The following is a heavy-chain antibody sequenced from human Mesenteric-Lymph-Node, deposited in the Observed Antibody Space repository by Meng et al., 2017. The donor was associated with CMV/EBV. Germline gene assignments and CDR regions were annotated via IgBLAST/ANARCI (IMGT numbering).Heavy chain of an antibody. CDR1: GFTFSSYA. CDR3: ESYDSAWSGHDAFDI. J-gene: IGHJ3*02. V-gene: IGHV3-23*01. CDR2: ISGSGGST. Sequence: GESLKISCAASGFTFSSYAMSWVRQAPGKGLEWVSAISGSGGSTYYADSVKGRFTISRDNSKNTVYLQMNSVRAEDTAVYYCESYDSAWSGHDAFDIWGQGTMVTVSS. D-gene: IGHD3-16*01.